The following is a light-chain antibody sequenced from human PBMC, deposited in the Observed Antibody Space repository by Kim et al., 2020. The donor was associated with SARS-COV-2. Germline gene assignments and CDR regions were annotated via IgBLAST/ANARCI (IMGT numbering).Light chain of an antibody. CDR3: QTWGTGIV. Sequence: QLVLTQSPSASASLGASVKLTCTLSSGHSSYAIAWHQQQPEKGPRCLMKVNTDGSHNKVDGIPDRFSGSSSGAERYLTISSLQSEDEADYYCQTWGTGIVFGGGTQLTVL. V-gene: IGLV4-69*02. J-gene: IGLJ2*01. CDR1: SGHSSYA. CDR2: VNTDGSH.